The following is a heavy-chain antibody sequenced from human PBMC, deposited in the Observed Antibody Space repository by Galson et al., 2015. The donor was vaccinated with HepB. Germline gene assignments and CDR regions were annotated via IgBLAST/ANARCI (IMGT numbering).Heavy chain of an antibody. J-gene: IGHJ4*02. CDR1: GDSVSSNSAA. CDR3: TGATSGGFDY. V-gene: IGHV6-1*01. CDR2: THYRSKWYT. D-gene: IGHD1-1*01. Sequence: CAISGDSVSSNSAAWNWIRQSPSRGLEWLGRTHYRSKWYTEYALSVKGRITINPDTSKNHISLQLNSVTPEDTAVYYCTGATSGGFDYWDQGTLVTVSS.